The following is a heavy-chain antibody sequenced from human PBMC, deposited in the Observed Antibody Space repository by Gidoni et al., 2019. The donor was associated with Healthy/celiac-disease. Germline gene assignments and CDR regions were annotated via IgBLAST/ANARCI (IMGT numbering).Heavy chain of an antibody. J-gene: IGHJ3*02. CDR3: AKPYYYDSSGSSDDAFDI. Sequence: EVQLLESGGGLVQPGGSLRLSCAASGFTFSSYAMSWVRQAPGKGLEWVSAISGSGGSTYYADSVKGRFTISRDNSKNTLYLQMNSLRAEDTAVYYCAKPYYYDSSGSSDDAFDIWGQGTMVTVSS. D-gene: IGHD3-22*01. V-gene: IGHV3-23*01. CDR1: GFTFSSYA. CDR2: ISGSGGST.